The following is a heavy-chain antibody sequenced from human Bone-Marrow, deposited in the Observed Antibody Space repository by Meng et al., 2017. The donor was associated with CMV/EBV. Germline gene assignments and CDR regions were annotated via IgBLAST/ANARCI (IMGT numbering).Heavy chain of an antibody. CDR3: AMMGGHAFDI. Sequence: WVRQAPGKGLEWIGSIYYSGSTYYNPSLKSRVTISVDTSKNQFSLKLSSVTAADTAVYYCAMMGGHAFDIWGQGTMVTVSS. D-gene: IGHD1-26*01. V-gene: IGHV4-39*01. CDR2: IYYSGST. J-gene: IGHJ3*02.